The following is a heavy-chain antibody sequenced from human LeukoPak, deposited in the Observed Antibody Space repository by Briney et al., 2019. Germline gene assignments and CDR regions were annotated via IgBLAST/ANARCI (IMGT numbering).Heavy chain of an antibody. J-gene: IGHJ5*02. CDR1: GFTFSSYA. V-gene: IGHV3-23*01. CDR3: AKFGGSGSSFWFDP. CDR2: ISGSGGST. Sequence: PGGSLRLSCAASGFTFSSYAMSWVRQAPGKGLEWVSAISGSGGSTYYAASVKGRFTISRDNSKNTLYLQMNSLRAEDTAVYYCAKFGGSGSSFWFDPWGQGTLVTVSS. D-gene: IGHD3-10*01.